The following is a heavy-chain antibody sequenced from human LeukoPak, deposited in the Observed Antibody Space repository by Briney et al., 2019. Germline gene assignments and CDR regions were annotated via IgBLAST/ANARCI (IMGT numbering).Heavy chain of an antibody. Sequence: GGSLRLSCAASGFTFSSYAMSWVRQAPGKGLEWVSAISGSGGSTYYADSVKGRFTISRDNSKHTLYLQMNSLRAEDPAVYYCAKSGYSSGWYSRWFDPWGQGTLVTVSS. J-gene: IGHJ5*02. CDR2: ISGSGGST. V-gene: IGHV3-23*01. CDR1: GFTFSSYA. D-gene: IGHD6-19*01. CDR3: AKSGYSSGWYSRWFDP.